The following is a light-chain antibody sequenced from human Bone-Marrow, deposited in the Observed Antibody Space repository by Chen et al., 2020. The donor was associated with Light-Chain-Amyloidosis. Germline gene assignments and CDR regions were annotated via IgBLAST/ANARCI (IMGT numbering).Light chain of an antibody. CDR1: NIGSTS. V-gene: IGLV3-21*02. CDR2: DDS. Sequence: SYVLTPPSSVSVAPGQPATIACGGINIGSTSVHWYQQTPGQAPILVVYDDSDRPSGIPERLSGSNSGNTATMTISRVEAGDEADYYCQVWDRSSDRPVFGGGTKLTVL. J-gene: IGLJ3*02. CDR3: QVWDRSSDRPV.